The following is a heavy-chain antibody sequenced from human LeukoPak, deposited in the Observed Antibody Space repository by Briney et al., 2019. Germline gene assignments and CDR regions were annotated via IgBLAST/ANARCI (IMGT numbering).Heavy chain of an antibody. CDR3: ARGGSSSSLERPFDY. D-gene: IGHD6-6*01. Sequence: SETLSLTCAVSGGSISSRNWWSWVRQPPGKGLEWIAEIHHSGSTNYNPSPKSRVTISIDKSKNQFSLKLDSVTAADTALYYCARGGSSSSLERPFDYWGQGTLVTVSS. V-gene: IGHV4-4*02. CDR2: IHHSGST. CDR1: GGSISSRNW. J-gene: IGHJ4*02.